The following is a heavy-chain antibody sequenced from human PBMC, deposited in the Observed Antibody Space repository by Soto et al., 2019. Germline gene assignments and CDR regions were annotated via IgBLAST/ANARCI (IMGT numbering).Heavy chain of an antibody. J-gene: IGHJ3*02. V-gene: IGHV3-23*01. CDR1: GFSFVNYA. CDR3: ARRAYYDSSGYYSGDAFDI. D-gene: IGHD3-22*01. Sequence: GGSLRLSCAASGFSFVNYAMNWVRQAPGKGLEWVSGLSGSGTSTYYADSVKGRFTISRDNSRDTLFLQMNSLTADDTAMYYCARRAYYDSSGYYSGDAFDIWGQGTMVTVSS. CDR2: LSGSGTST.